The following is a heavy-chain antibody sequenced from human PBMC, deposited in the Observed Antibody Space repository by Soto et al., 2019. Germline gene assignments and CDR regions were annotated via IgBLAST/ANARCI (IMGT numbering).Heavy chain of an antibody. CDR3: ARGLSRAYCSGGSCSHGHWFDP. CDR1: GGSISSGDYY. CDR2: IYYSGST. V-gene: IGHV4-30-4*01. Sequence: SETLSLTCTVSGGSISSGDYYWSWIRQPPGKGLEWIGYIYYSGSTYYNPSLKSRVTISVDTSKNQFSLKLSSVTAADTAVYYCARGLSRAYCSGGSCSHGHWFDPWGQGTLVTVSS. D-gene: IGHD2-15*01. J-gene: IGHJ5*02.